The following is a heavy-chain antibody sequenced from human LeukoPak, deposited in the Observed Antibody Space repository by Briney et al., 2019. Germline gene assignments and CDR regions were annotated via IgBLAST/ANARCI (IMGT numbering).Heavy chain of an antibody. CDR2: ISSNGGST. Sequence: PGGSLRLSCXASGFTFSXXXXXXVRQAPGKGLEXVSAISSNGGSTYYXXSVKGRFTISRDNSRNTLHLQMSSLRVEDTAVYYCVKDSSSGSYFDYWGQGTLVTVSS. D-gene: IGHD3-10*01. J-gene: IGHJ4*02. CDR3: VKDSSSGSYFDY. V-gene: IGHV3-64D*06. CDR1: GFTFSXXX.